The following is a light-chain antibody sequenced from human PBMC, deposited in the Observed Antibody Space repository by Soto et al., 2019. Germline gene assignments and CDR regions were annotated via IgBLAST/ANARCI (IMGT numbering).Light chain of an antibody. CDR2: EVT. J-gene: IGLJ1*01. CDR3: ASYAGGNKV. V-gene: IGLV2-8*01. Sequence: QSVLTQPPSASGSPGQSVTISCTGTSCDVGGYNYVSWYQQHPGKAPKLMIYEVTKRPSGVPDRFSGSKSGNTASLTVSGLLPEDEADYYCASYAGGNKVFGTGTKVTVL. CDR1: SCDVGGYNY.